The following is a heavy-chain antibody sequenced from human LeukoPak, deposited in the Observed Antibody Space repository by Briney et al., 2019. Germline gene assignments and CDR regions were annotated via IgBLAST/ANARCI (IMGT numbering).Heavy chain of an antibody. J-gene: IGHJ4*02. CDR2: IVVGSGNT. CDR1: GFTFTSSA. Sequence: SVKVSCKASGFTFTSSAVQWVRRARGQRLEWIGWIVVGSGNTNYAQKFQERVTITRDMSTSTAYMELSSLRSEDTAVYYCAADSLRGWLQLGDWGQGTLVTVSS. D-gene: IGHD5-24*01. CDR3: AADSLRGWLQLGD. V-gene: IGHV1-58*01.